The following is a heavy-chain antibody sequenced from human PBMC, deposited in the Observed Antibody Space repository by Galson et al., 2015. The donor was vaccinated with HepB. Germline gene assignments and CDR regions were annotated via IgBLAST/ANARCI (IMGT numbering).Heavy chain of an antibody. CDR3: TTSRVFDY. V-gene: IGHV3-7*03. CDR1: GFAFGSYW. Sequence: SLRLSCAASGFAFGSYWMNWIRQVPGKGLEWVANIKEDGTTKFYLDSVRGRFTISRDNNKNTLFLQMDLLRDEDTGVYFCTTSRVFDYWGQGTLVVVSS. CDR2: IKEDGTTK. J-gene: IGHJ4*02.